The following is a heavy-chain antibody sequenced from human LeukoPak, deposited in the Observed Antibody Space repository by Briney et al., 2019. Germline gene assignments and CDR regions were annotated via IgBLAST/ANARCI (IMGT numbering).Heavy chain of an antibody. J-gene: IGHJ4*02. D-gene: IGHD5-18*01. CDR2: FSGGGDST. CDR3: ARYIYGWYFDY. V-gene: IGHV3-23*01. CDR1: GFTFSSYS. Sequence: PGGSLRLSCAASGFTFSSYSMNWVRQAPGKGLEWVSDFSGGGDSTHYADSVKGRFTISRDTAKNTLYLQMNSLRVEDTAVYYCARYIYGWYFDYWGQGTLVTVSS.